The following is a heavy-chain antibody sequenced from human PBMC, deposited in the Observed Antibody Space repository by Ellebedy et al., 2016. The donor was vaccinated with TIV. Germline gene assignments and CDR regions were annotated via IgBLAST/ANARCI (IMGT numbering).Heavy chain of an antibody. CDR3: ARVRYSSSWCDY. V-gene: IGHV4-34*01. CDR2: INHSGST. D-gene: IGHD6-13*01. J-gene: IGHJ4*02. CDR1: GGSFSGYY. Sequence: SETLSLXCAVYGGSFSGYYWSWIRQPPGKGLEWIGEINHSGSTNYNPSLKSRVTISVDTSKNQFSLKLSSVTAADTAVYYCARVRYSSSWCDYWGQGTLVTVSS.